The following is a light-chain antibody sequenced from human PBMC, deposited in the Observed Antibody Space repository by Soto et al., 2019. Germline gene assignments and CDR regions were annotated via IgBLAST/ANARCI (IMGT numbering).Light chain of an antibody. J-gene: IGKJ2*03. CDR3: QQYNSYSHS. CDR1: QSISSW. Sequence: DIQMTQSRATVSASVGDRVTITCRASQSISSWLAWYQQKPGKAPKLLIYKASSLESGVPSSFSGSGSGTEFTLTISSLQPDDFATYYCQQYNSYSHS. CDR2: KAS. V-gene: IGKV1-5*03.